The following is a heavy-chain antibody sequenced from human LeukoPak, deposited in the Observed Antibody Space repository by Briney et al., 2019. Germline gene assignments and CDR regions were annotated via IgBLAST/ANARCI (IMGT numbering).Heavy chain of an antibody. D-gene: IGHD5-24*01. Sequence: SETLSLTCTVSGGSISSSSYYWGWIRQPPGKGLEWIGSIYYSGSTYYNPSLKSRVTISVDTSKNQFSLKLSSVTAADTAVYYCARGPGGWLQLFGYYFDYWGQGTLVTVSS. J-gene: IGHJ4*02. V-gene: IGHV4-39*07. CDR1: GGSISSSSYY. CDR3: ARGPGGWLQLFGYYFDY. CDR2: IYYSGST.